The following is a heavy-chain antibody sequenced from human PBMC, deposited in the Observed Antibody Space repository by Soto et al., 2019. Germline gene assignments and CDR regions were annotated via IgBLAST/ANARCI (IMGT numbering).Heavy chain of an antibody. J-gene: IGHJ4*02. CDR3: ARDGSSGWYQFVDY. CDR2: ISYDGSNK. Sequence: QVQLVESGGGVVQPGRSLRLSCAASGFTFSSYAMHWVRQAPGKGLEWVAVISYDGSNKYYADSVKGRFTISRDNSKNTLYLQMNSLRAEDTAVYYCARDGSSGWYQFVDYWGQGTLVTVSS. CDR1: GFTFSSYA. D-gene: IGHD6-19*01. V-gene: IGHV3-30-3*01.